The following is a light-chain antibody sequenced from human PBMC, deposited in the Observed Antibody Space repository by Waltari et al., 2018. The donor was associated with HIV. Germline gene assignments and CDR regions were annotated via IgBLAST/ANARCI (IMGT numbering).Light chain of an antibody. CDR2: DVS. CDR1: SNYVGGFNY. Sequence: HSVLTQPASMSGSLGQSITISCLGSSNYVGGFNYVSCYQQSPAKAPRLVIYDVSNRPSGVSGRFSGSKSGSAASLTISGLQPEDEADYYCCSYSSSGTVLFGGGTRLTVL. CDR3: CSYSSSGTVL. J-gene: IGLJ2*01. V-gene: IGLV2-14*03.